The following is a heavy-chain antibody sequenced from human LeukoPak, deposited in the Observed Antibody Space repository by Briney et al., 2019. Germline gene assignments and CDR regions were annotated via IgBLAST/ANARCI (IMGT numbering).Heavy chain of an antibody. V-gene: IGHV3-15*01. Sequence: PGGSLRLSCAASGLTFSNAWMSWVRQAPGEGLEWVGRIKRKTAGETTEYVATVKGRVTISRDDSKNTLYLQMNSLNTEDTGVYYCATASSGLFYWGQGTLVTVSS. CDR2: IKRKTAGETT. CDR3: ATASSGLFY. CDR1: GLTFSNAW. J-gene: IGHJ4*02. D-gene: IGHD3-16*01.